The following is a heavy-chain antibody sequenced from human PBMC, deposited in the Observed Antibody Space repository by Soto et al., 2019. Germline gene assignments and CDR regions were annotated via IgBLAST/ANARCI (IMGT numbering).Heavy chain of an antibody. CDR1: GYIFTRYG. V-gene: IGHV1-18*01. Sequence: ASVKVSCKTSGYIFTRYGISWVRQAPGQGLEWMGWISAYNGDTSYAQKFQGRVTMTTDTSTTTAYLELGSLRCDDTAVYYCARDHYPPCYPGSGYEQFDFWGQGTLVTASP. D-gene: IGHD3-22*01. J-gene: IGHJ4*02. CDR2: ISAYNGDT. CDR3: ARDHYPPCYPGSGYEQFDF.